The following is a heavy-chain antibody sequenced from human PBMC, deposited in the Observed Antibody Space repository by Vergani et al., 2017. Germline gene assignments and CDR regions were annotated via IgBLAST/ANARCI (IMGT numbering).Heavy chain of an antibody. CDR3: ASKRGACRAAYCHSYDV. Sequence: QVQLQESGPGLVKPSETLSLTCTVSGDSAISTDYHWGWIRQPPGKGLEWIGSMDYSGSTSYNPSLESRISISFETPKNQFSLRLTSVTAADTAVYYCASKRGACRAAYCHSYDVWRPGTLVGVSS. CDR1: GDSAISTDYH. V-gene: IGHV4-39*01. J-gene: IGHJ4*02. D-gene: IGHD2-15*01. CDR2: MDYSGST.